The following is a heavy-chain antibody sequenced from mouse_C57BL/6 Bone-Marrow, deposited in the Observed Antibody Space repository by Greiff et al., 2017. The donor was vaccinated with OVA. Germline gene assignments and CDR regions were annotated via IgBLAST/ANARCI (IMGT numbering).Heavy chain of an antibody. J-gene: IGHJ1*03. CDR2: IYPGSGST. D-gene: IGHD4-1*01. V-gene: IGHV1-55*01. CDR1: GYTFTSYW. CDR3: ARYGVGRWYFDV. Sequence: QVQLQQPGAELVKPGASVKMSCKASGYTFTSYWITWVKQRPGQGLEWIGDIYPGSGSTNYNEKFKSKATLTVDTSSSTAYMQLSSLTSEDSAVYYCARYGVGRWYFDVWGTGTTVTVSS.